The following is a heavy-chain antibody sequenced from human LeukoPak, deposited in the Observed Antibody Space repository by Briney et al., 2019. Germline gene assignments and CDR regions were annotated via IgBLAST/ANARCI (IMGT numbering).Heavy chain of an antibody. Sequence: GGSLRLSCAASGFTFSSYGMHWVRQAPGKGLEWVAVISYDGSNKYYADSVKGRFTISRDNSKNTLYLQMNSLRAEDTAVYYCAKDWNGGEGYWGQGTLVTVSS. CDR3: AKDWNGGEGY. D-gene: IGHD1-1*01. CDR1: GFTFSSYG. J-gene: IGHJ4*02. CDR2: ISYDGSNK. V-gene: IGHV3-30*18.